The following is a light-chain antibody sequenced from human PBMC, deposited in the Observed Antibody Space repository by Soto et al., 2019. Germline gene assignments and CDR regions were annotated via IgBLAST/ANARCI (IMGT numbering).Light chain of an antibody. CDR2: KAS. CDR3: QQYNSYSGT. J-gene: IGKJ1*01. Sequence: IHWRLTARTRAASGGCVVLGGRRASQSISSWLAWYQQKPGKAPKLLIYKASSLESGVPSRFSGSGSGTEFTLTMSSRQPDYSATHYCQQYNSYSGTVGQGTKV. V-gene: IGKV1-5*03. CDR1: QSISSW.